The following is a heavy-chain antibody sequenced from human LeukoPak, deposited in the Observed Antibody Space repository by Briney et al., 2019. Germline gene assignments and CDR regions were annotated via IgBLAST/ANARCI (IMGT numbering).Heavy chain of an antibody. J-gene: IGHJ6*03. CDR3: ATVSRVALGWHTKRYYYYYMDV. CDR1: GGSISSSSNY. CDR2: AYYTGNT. V-gene: IGHV4-39*07. D-gene: IGHD3-10*01. Sequence: PSETLSLTCSVSGGSISSSSNYWGWIRQSPRKGLEWIGSAYYTGNTYYNPSLKSRVTISVETSKNQFSLNLNSVAAADTAVYYCATVSRVALGWHTKRYYYYYMDVWGKGTTVTVSS.